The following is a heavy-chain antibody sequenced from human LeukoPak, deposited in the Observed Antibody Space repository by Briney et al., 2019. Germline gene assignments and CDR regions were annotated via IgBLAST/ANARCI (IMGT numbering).Heavy chain of an antibody. CDR2: IWYDGSNK. CDR1: GFTFRNYG. J-gene: IGHJ4*02. CDR3: ASTVGGSETYYNDH. D-gene: IGHD3-10*01. Sequence: PGMSLRLSCAASGFTFRNYGMHWVRQAPGKGLEWVAIIWYDGSNKYYADSVMGRFTVSRDNSKNTLYLQMNSLRAEDTAVYYCASTVGGSETYYNDHWGQGTLVSVSS. V-gene: IGHV3-33*01.